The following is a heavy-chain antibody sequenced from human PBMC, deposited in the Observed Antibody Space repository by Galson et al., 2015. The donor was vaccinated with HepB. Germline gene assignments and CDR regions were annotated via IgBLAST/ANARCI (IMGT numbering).Heavy chain of an antibody. J-gene: IGHJ4*02. CDR2: IYYSGST. CDR1: GGSISSGGYY. CDR3: ARDGRDGPDY. Sequence: TLSLTCTVSGGSISSGGYYWSWIRQHPGKGLEWIGYIYYSGSTYYNPSLKSRVTISVDTSKNQFSLKLSSVTAADTAVYYCARDGRDGPDYWGQGTLVTVSS. V-gene: IGHV4-31*03. D-gene: IGHD5-24*01.